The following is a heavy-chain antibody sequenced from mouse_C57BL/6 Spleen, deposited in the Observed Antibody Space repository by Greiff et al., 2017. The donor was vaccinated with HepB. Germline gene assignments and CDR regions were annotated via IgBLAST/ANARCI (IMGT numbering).Heavy chain of an antibody. D-gene: IGHD1-1*01. CDR1: GFTFSSYG. Sequence: EVHLVESGGDLVKPGGSLKLSCAASGFTFSSYGMSWVRQTPDKRLEWVATISSGGSYTYYPDSVKGRFTISRDNAKNTLYLQMSSLKSEDTAMYYCARSGGSNWGYFDVWGTGTTVTVSS. V-gene: IGHV5-6*01. J-gene: IGHJ1*03. CDR3: ARSGGSNWGYFDV. CDR2: ISSGGSYT.